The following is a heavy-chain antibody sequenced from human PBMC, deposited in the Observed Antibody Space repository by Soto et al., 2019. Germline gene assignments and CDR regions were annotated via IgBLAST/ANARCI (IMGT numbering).Heavy chain of an antibody. CDR2: INPSGGST. D-gene: IGHD3-22*01. Sequence: GESLKISCKASGYTFTSYYMHWVRQAPGQGLEWMGIINPSGGSTSYAQKFQGRVTMTRDTSTSTVYMELSSLRSEDTAVYYCARDYPPAHYYDSSGYLFDYWGQGTLVTVSS. CDR3: ARDYPPAHYYDSSGYLFDY. V-gene: IGHV1-46*01. CDR1: GYTFTSYY. J-gene: IGHJ4*02.